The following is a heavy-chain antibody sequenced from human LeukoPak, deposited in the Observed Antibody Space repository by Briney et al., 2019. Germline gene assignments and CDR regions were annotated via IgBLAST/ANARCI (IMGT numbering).Heavy chain of an antibody. V-gene: IGHV3-7*01. CDR2: IKQDRSEK. J-gene: IGHJ4*02. Sequence: GGSLRLSCAASGFTFSSYWVSWVRQAPGKGLEWVANIKQDRSEKYYEDSVKGRFTISRDNAKNSLYLQMNSLRAEDTAVYYCATLPPYYDFWSGPIPYFDYWGQGPLVTVSS. CDR3: ATLPPYYDFWSGPIPYFDY. D-gene: IGHD3-3*01. CDR1: GFTFSSYW.